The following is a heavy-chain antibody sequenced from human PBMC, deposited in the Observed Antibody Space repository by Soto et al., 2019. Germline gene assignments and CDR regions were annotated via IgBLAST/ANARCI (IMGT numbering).Heavy chain of an antibody. J-gene: IGHJ4*02. V-gene: IGHV1-18*04. D-gene: IGHD3-22*01. Sequence: QVQLVQSGAEVKKPGASVKVSCKASGYTFTSYGISWVRQAPGQGLEWMGWISAYNGNTNYAQKLQGRVTMTTDTSTSTADMELRSLRSDDTAVYYCARAPRYYYDSSGYNDWGQGTLVTVSS. CDR2: ISAYNGNT. CDR1: GYTFTSYG. CDR3: ARAPRYYYDSSGYND.